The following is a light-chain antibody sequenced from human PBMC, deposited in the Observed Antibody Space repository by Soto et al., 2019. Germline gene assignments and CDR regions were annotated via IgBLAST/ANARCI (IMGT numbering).Light chain of an antibody. CDR1: QSVRNF. CDR2: DAS. Sequence: EVVLTQSPATLSLSPGERATLSCRASQSVRNFLAWYQHKPGQAPRLLIYDASHRATGVPARFSGSGSGTDCTLTIISLEPEDFAVYYCQQRSNWPPMYTFGQGTKLEIK. V-gene: IGKV3-11*01. J-gene: IGKJ2*01. CDR3: QQRSNWPPMYT.